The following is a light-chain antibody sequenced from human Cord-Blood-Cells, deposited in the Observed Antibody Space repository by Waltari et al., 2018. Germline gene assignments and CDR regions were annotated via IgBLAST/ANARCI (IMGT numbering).Light chain of an antibody. CDR3: QQYDNLPYS. V-gene: IGKV1-33*01. Sequence: DIQMTQSPSSLSASVAPRVSITCQASQDISNYLNWYQQKPGKAPKLLIYDASNLETGVPSRFSGSGSGTDFTFTISSLEPEDIATYYCQQYDNLPYSFGQGTKLEIK. CDR2: DAS. CDR1: QDISNY. J-gene: IGKJ2*03.